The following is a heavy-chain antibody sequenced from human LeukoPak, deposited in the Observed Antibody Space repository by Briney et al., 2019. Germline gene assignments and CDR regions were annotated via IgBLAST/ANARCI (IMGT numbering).Heavy chain of an antibody. D-gene: IGHD6-13*01. V-gene: IGHV6-1*01. CDR2: AYYTSKWIT. Sequence: SQTLSLTCALSGDIFSSDTTAWNWIRQSPSRGLEWLGRAYYTSKWITNYAVSVRSRITVNPNTSNNQFSLQLNSVTPEDTAVYYCARGYWAHGMNVWGPGTTVTVSS. CDR3: ARGYWAHGMNV. CDR1: GDIFSSDTTA. J-gene: IGHJ6*02.